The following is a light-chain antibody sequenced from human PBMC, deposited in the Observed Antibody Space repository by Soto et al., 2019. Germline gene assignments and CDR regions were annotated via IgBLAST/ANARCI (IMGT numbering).Light chain of an antibody. Sequence: EIVLTQSPGTLSLSPGERATLSCRASQSVFNNHIGWYQQKPGQAPRRLIFGASSRATGIPDRFSGSGSGTDFTLTISRMEPEDFAVYCCQQYGSSPRTFGQGTKVDIK. CDR1: QSVFNNH. CDR3: QQYGSSPRT. J-gene: IGKJ1*01. V-gene: IGKV3-20*01. CDR2: GAS.